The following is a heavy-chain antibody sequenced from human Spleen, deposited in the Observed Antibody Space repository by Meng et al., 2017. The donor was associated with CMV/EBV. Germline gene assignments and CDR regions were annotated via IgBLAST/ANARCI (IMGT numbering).Heavy chain of an antibody. J-gene: IGHJ3*02. CDR3: ARDSVFGVVTAFDI. CDR2: IDPHSGGT. CDR1: GYTFTGYY. Sequence: ASMKVSCKASGYTFTGYYMHWVRQAPGQGLEWMGWIDPHSGGTNYAQKFQGRVTMTRDTSISTAYMELSRLRSDDTAVYYCARDSVFGVVTAFDIWGQGTMVTVSS. D-gene: IGHD3-3*01. V-gene: IGHV1-2*02.